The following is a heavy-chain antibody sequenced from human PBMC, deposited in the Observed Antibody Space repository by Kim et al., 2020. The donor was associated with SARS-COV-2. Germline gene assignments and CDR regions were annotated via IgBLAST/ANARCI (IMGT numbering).Heavy chain of an antibody. D-gene: IGHD2-15*01. Sequence: ASVKVSCKASGYTFTSYAMNWVRQAPGQGLEWMGWINTNTGNPTYAQGFTGRFVFSLDTSVSTAYLQISSLKAEDTAVYYCARENIDESIVVVVAATGGFQYWGQGTLVTVSS. J-gene: IGHJ1*01. CDR3: ARENIDESIVVVVAATGGFQY. CDR1: GYTFTSYA. V-gene: IGHV7-4-1*02. CDR2: INTNTGNP.